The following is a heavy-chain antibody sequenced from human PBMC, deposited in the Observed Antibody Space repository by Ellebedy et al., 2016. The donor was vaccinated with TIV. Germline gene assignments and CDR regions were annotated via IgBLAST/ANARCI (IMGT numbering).Heavy chain of an antibody. CDR2: IYYSGST. D-gene: IGHD6-19*01. J-gene: IGHJ4*02. CDR3: ARAKLLYSSGWYPYY. Sequence: MPGGSLRLSCTVSGGSISSSYCSWIRHPTGTGLEWIGYIYYSGSTNYKPSLKSRVTISVDTSKNQFSLKLSSVTAADTAVYYCARAKLLYSSGWYPYYWGQGTLVTVSS. V-gene: IGHV4-59*08. CDR1: GGSISSSY.